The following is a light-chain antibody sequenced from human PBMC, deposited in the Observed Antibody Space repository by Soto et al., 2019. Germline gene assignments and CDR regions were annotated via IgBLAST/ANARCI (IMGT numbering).Light chain of an antibody. CDR2: DAS. J-gene: IGKJ5*01. CDR3: QQRSNWLIT. V-gene: IGKV3-11*01. CDR1: QSVSSY. Sequence: VLTQSPATLSLSPGERATLSCRASQSVSSYLAWYQQQPGQAPRLLIYDASNRATGIPARFSGSGSGTDFTLTISSLEPEDFAVYYCQQRSNWLITFGQGTRLEIK.